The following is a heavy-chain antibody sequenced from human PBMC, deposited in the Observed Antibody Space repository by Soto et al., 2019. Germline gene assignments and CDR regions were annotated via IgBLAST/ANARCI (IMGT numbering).Heavy chain of an antibody. CDR3: ARIASSGYYSPYYFDY. Sequence: SGPTLVNPTQPLTLTCTFSGFSLSTSGMCVSWIRQPPGKALEWLALIDWDDDKYYSTSLKTRLTISKDTSKNQVVLTMTNMDPVDTATYYCARIASSGYYSPYYFDYWGQGTLVTVS. CDR2: IDWDDDK. V-gene: IGHV2-70*01. J-gene: IGHJ4*02. CDR1: GFSLSTSGMC. D-gene: IGHD3-22*01.